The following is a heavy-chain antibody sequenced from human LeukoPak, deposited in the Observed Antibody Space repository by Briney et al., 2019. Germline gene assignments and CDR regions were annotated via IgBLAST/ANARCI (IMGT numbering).Heavy chain of an antibody. CDR3: ARDDTMVRGVIITLAFDYYYGMDV. CDR1: GFTFSSYS. Sequence: GGSLRLCCAASGFTFSSYSMNWVRQAPGKGLEWVSSISSSSSYIYYADSVKGRFTISRDNAKNSLYLQMNSLRAEDTAVYYCARDDTMVRGVIITLAFDYYYGMDVWGQGTTVTVSS. D-gene: IGHD3-10*01. V-gene: IGHV3-21*01. J-gene: IGHJ6*02. CDR2: ISSSSSYI.